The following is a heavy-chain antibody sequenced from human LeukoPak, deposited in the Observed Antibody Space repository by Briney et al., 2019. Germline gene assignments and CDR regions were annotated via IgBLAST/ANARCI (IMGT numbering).Heavy chain of an antibody. CDR3: ATIAPGTHAFDI. CDR1: GGSISSGSND. CDR2: MYYSGNT. Sequence: SETLSLTCTVSGGSISSGSNDWGWLRQPRGKGLEWIWSMYYSGNTYYHPSLKSRVTISVDTSKNQLFLKLSSVTAADTAVYYCATIAPGTHAFDIWGQGTMVSVSS. D-gene: IGHD2-21*01. V-gene: IGHV4-39*01. J-gene: IGHJ3*02.